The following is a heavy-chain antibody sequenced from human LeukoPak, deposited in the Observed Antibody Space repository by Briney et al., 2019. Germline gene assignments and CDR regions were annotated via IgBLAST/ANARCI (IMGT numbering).Heavy chain of an antibody. V-gene: IGHV3-23*01. CDR2: ITGSSDTT. Sequence: PGGSLRLSCAASGFTFNTYAMSWVRQAPGKGLEWVAVITGSSDTTYYADSVKGRFTISRDSSKNTLYLQMNSLRADDTAVYYCAKANWGGDYYFYYGLDAWGQGTTVTVSS. D-gene: IGHD7-27*01. CDR1: GFTFNTYA. J-gene: IGHJ6*02. CDR3: AKANWGGDYYFYYGLDA.